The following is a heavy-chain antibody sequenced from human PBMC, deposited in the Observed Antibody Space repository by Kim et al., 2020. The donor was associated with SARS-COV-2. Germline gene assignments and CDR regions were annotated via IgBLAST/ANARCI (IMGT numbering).Heavy chain of an antibody. J-gene: IGHJ6*02. CDR2: ISWNSGSI. CDR1: GFTFDDYA. D-gene: IGHD6-25*01. V-gene: IGHV3-9*01. Sequence: GGSLRLSCAASGFTFDDYAMHWVRQAPGKGLEWVSGISWNSGSIGYADSVKGRFTISRDNAKNSLYLQMNSLRAEDTALYYCAKVRRLRYYYYGMDVWGQGTTVTVSS. CDR3: AKVRRLRYYYYGMDV.